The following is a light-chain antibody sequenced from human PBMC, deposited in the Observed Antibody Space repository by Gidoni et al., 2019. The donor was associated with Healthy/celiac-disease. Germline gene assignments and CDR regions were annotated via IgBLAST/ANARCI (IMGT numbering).Light chain of an antibody. Sequence: QSALTQPASVSGSPGQSLTISCTRTSSDVGSYNLVSWYQQHPGKAPKLMIYEGSKRPSGVSNRFSGSKSGNTASLTISGLQAEDEADYCCCSYAGSSTFDVVFGGGTKLTVL. CDR1: SSDVGSYNL. J-gene: IGLJ2*01. CDR2: EGS. CDR3: CSYAGSSTFDVV. V-gene: IGLV2-23*03.